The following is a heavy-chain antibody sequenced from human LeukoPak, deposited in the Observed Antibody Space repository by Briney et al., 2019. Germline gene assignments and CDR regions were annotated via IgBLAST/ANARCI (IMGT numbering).Heavy chain of an antibody. CDR1: GFTFDMYT. Sequence: PGGSLRLSCEASGFTFDMYTMHWVRPAPGKGLEWVSSISGSGGTTYYAGSVKGRFTISRDNSKNTLFLQMNSLRADDTAIYYCAKRDFWGQGTLVTVSS. CDR3: AKRDF. J-gene: IGHJ4*02. V-gene: IGHV3-23*01. CDR2: ISGSGGTT.